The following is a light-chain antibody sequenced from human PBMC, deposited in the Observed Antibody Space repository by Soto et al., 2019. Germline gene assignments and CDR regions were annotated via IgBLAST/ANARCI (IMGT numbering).Light chain of an antibody. CDR3: SSYTSSSTQVS. V-gene: IGLV2-14*03. CDR1: SSDVGGYNF. J-gene: IGLJ2*01. CDR2: DVS. Sequence: QSVLTQPASVSGSPGQSITISCTGTSSDVGGYNFVSWYQQHPGKSPKLMIYDVSNRPSGVSNRLSGSKSGNTASLTISVRHAEDDADHYCSSYTSSSTQVSFGGGTKLTVL.